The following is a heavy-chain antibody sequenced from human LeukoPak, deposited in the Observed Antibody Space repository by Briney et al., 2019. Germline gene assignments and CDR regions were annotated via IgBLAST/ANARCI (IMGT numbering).Heavy chain of an antibody. V-gene: IGHV3-74*01. Sequence: GGSLRLSCAASGFTFSSYAMSWVRQAPGKGLVWVSRINSDGSSTSYADSVKGRFTISRDNAKNTLYLQMNSLRAEDTAVYYCASQYYYDSSGYYREHDYWGQGTLVTVSS. D-gene: IGHD3-22*01. CDR2: INSDGSST. CDR1: GFTFSSYA. CDR3: ASQYYYDSSGYYREHDY. J-gene: IGHJ4*02.